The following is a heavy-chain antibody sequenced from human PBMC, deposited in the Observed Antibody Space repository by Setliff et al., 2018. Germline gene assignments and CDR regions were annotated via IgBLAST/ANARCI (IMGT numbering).Heavy chain of an antibody. V-gene: IGHV4-34*01. J-gene: IGHJ4*02. CDR2: INHRGST. D-gene: IGHD1-1*01. CDR3: AKGGGRYHSDS. Sequence: SETLSLTCAAYGGTFSDYHWTWIRQSPEKGLEWIGEINHRGSTNYNPSLKSRVTISIDKSNNQFSLKLTSMTAADTAVYYCAKGGGRYHSDSWGQGNLVTVSS. CDR1: GGTFSDYH.